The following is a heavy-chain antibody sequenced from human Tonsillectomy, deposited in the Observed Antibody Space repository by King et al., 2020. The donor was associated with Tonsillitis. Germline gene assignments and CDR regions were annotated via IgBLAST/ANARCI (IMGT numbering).Heavy chain of an antibody. J-gene: IGHJ6*03. V-gene: IGHV4-39*01. CDR2: IYYSGTT. D-gene: IGHD6-19*01. Sequence: LQLQESGPGLVKPSETLSLTCTVSGGSISSGYHYWGWIRQPPGKGLEWIGSIYYSGTTYYNPSLKSRVTISVDTSKNQFSLKLRSVTAADTAVYYCSTPISNSSGWYRSDYYYYMDVWGKGTTVTVSS. CDR1: GGSISSGYHY. CDR3: STPISNSSGWYRSDYYYYMDV.